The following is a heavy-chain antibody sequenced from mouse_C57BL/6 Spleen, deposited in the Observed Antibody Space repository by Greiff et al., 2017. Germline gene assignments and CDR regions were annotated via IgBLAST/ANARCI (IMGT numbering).Heavy chain of an antibody. CDR2: LDPEDGDT. CDR1: GFNIKDYY. V-gene: IGHV14-1*01. Sequence: VQLQQSGAELVRPGASVKLSCTASGFNIKDYYMHWVKQRPEQGLEWIGRLDPEDGDTAYAPKFQGKATMTADTSSNTAYLQLSSLTSEDTAVDYGTMYYGSIHWYFDVWGTGTTVTVSS. D-gene: IGHD1-1*01. CDR3: TMYYGSIHWYFDV. J-gene: IGHJ1*03.